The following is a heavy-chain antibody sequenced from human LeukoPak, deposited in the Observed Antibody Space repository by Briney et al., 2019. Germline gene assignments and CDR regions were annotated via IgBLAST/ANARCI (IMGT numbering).Heavy chain of an antibody. D-gene: IGHD6-13*01. CDR1: GGSFSGYY. J-gene: IGHJ5*02. CDR2: INHSGST. Sequence: SETLSLTCVVYGGSFSGYYWSWIRQPPGKGLEWIGEINHSGSTNYNPSLKSRVTISVDTSKNQFSLKLSSVTAADTAVYYCARHSSSWYRNWFDPWGQGTLVTVSS. CDR3: ARHSSSWYRNWFDP. V-gene: IGHV4-34*01.